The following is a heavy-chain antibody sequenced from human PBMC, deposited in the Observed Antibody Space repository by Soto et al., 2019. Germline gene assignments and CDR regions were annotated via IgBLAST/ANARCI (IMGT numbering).Heavy chain of an antibody. CDR3: ARDLGGYDLYGPDT. J-gene: IGHJ5*02. CDR2: INLNSGGT. V-gene: IGHV1-2*02. Sequence: ASVKVSCKASGHTFTDSSMHWVRQAPGQGLEWMGWINLNSGGTYYAQKFQGRVTMTRDMSISTAYMELSRLKSDDTAVYYCARDLGGYDLYGPDTWGQGTLVTVSS. D-gene: IGHD5-12*01. CDR1: GHTFTDSS.